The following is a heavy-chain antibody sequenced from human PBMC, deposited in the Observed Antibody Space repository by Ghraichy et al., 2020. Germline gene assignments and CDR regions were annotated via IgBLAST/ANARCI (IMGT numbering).Heavy chain of an antibody. CDR1: GYTFTSYG. J-gene: IGHJ3*02. Sequence: ASVKVSCKASGYTFTSYGISWVRQAPGQGLEWMGWISAYNGNTNYAQKLQGRVTMTTDTSTSTAYMELRSLRSDDTAVYYCARSRWELPWDAFEIWGQGTMVTVAS. CDR3: ARSRWELPWDAFEI. D-gene: IGHD1-26*01. CDR2: ISAYNGNT. V-gene: IGHV1-18*01.